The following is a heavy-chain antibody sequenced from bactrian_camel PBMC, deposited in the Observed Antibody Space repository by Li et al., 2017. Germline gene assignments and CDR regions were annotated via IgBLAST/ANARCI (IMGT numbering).Heavy chain of an antibody. J-gene: IGHJ4*01. Sequence: HVQLVESGGGSVQAGGSLRLSCAISGYAYDSFCMGWFRQAPGKEREGVALIYSGDHSTYYLDSVKGRFTISRDNAKSTMHLQLNSLRTDDTAVYYCTKGQGELRPSFHGFGQGTQVTVS. CDR2: IYSGDHST. V-gene: IGHV3S1*01. CDR1: GYAYDSFC. D-gene: IGHD1*01.